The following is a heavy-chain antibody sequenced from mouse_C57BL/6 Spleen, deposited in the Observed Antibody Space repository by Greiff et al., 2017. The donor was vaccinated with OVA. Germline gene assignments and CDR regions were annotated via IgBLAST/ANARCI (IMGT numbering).Heavy chain of an antibody. CDR3: ASGYGSSLSDY. J-gene: IGHJ2*01. CDR1: GFTFSSYG. Sequence: EVQGVESGGDLVKPGGSLKLSCAASGFTFSSYGMSWVRQTPDKRLEWVATISSGGSYTYYPDSVKGRFTISRDNAKNTLYLQMSSLKSEDTAMYYCASGYGSSLSDYWGQGTTLTVSS. D-gene: IGHD1-1*01. CDR2: ISSGGSYT. V-gene: IGHV5-6*01.